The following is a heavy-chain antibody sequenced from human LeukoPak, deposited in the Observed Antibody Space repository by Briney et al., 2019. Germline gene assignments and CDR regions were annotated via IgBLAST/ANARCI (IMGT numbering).Heavy chain of an antibody. CDR3: ARVFPPNWFDP. CDR2: IYGGGST. Sequence: GGSLRLSCAASGFSVSSKYMSWVRQAPGKGLEWVSVIYGGGSTDYADSVKGRFTISRDNSRNTLFLQMNSLRAEDTAMYYCARVFPPNWFDPWGQGTLVTVSS. D-gene: IGHD3-10*02. J-gene: IGHJ5*02. V-gene: IGHV3-53*01. CDR1: GFSVSSKY.